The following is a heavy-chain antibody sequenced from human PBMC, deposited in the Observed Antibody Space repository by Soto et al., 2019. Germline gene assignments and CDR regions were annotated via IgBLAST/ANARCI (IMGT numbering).Heavy chain of an antibody. CDR2: ISGSGYST. D-gene: IGHD4-17*01. CDR1: GFTFSSNS. V-gene: IGHV3-23*01. J-gene: IGHJ4*02. Sequence: EVQLLESGGGLVQPGGSLKLSCAASGFTFSSNSMSWVRQAPGKGLEWVSGISGSGYSTYYANSVKGRFTTSRDNSKSTLYLPMNSLRAEDTAVYYCAKSRGDRWTTYYFHYWGQGTLVTVSS. CDR3: AKSRGDRWTTYYFHY.